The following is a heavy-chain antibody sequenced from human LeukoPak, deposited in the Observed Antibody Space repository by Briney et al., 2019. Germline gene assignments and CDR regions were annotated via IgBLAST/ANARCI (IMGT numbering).Heavy chain of an antibody. Sequence: SETLSLTCAAYGGSFSGYYWGWIRQPPGKGLEWIGTIYHSGGTYYNPSLKSRVTISLDTSKNQFSLKLSSVTAADTAVYYCAREVYSLYYYYYMDVWGKGTTVTVTS. CDR1: GGSFSGYY. CDR2: IYHSGGT. D-gene: IGHD1-14*01. J-gene: IGHJ6*03. V-gene: IGHV4-38-2*01. CDR3: AREVYSLYYYYYMDV.